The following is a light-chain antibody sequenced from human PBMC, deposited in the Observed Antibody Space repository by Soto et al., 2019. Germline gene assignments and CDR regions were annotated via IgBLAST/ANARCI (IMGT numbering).Light chain of an antibody. V-gene: IGKV3-15*01. CDR2: GAS. Sequence: VMTPSPGSLSVSPGYRSTLSCRASESVSSNLASYQQKPGQGPRLLIYGASTRATGIPARFSGSGSGTEFTLTINSLQSEDFAVYYCQQYNNWPWTFGQGTKVDI. J-gene: IGKJ1*01. CDR1: ESVSSN. CDR3: QQYNNWPWT.